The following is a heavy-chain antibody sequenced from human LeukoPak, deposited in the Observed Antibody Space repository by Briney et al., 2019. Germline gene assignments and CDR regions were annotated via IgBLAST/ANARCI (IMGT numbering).Heavy chain of an antibody. CDR3: ARDYCSSTSCYTSYNWFDP. CDR2: ISAYNGNT. V-gene: IGHV1-18*01. Sequence: ASVKVSCKASGYTFTSYGISWVRQAPGQGLECMGWISAYNGNTNYAQKLQGRVTMTTDTSTSTAYMELRSLRSDDTAVYYCARDYCSSTSCYTSYNWFDPWGQGTLVTVSS. CDR1: GYTFTSYG. J-gene: IGHJ5*02. D-gene: IGHD2-2*02.